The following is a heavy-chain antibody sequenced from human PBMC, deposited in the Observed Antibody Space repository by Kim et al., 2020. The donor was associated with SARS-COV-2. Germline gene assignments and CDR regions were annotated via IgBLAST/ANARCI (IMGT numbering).Heavy chain of an antibody. CDR3: ARLQGSYSRDAFDI. J-gene: IGHJ3*02. Sequence: PSFQGQVTISADKSISTAYLQWSSLKASDTAMYYCARLQGSYSRDAFDIWGQGTMVTVSS. V-gene: IGHV5-51*01. D-gene: IGHD1-26*01.